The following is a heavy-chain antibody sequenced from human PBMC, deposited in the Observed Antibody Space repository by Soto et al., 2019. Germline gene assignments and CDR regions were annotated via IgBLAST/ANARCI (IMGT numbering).Heavy chain of an antibody. Sequence: EVQLLESGGGLVQPGGSLRLSCAASGFTFSSYAMAWVRQAPGKGLKWVSVLSGSGGRTYSADSVKGRFTISRDDSKNTVYLQMNSLRAEDTDVYYCAKVVGYSGYRDAFDIWGQGTMVTVSS. V-gene: IGHV3-23*01. D-gene: IGHD5-12*01. CDR3: AKVVGYSGYRDAFDI. CDR1: GFTFSSYA. J-gene: IGHJ3*02. CDR2: LSGSGGRT.